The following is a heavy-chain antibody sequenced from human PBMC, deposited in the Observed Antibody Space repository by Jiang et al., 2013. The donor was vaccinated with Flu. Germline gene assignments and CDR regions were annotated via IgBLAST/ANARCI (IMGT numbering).Heavy chain of an antibody. D-gene: IGHD4-11*01. CDR3: AKVRDTVTTQRVQFDY. J-gene: IGHJ4*02. CDR1: GFTFSSYA. Sequence: VQLVESGGGLVQPGGSLRLSCAASGFTFSSYAMSWVRQAPGKGLEWVSAISGSGGSTYYADSVKGRFTISRDNSKNTLYLQMNSLRAEDTAVYYCAKVRDTVTTQRVQFDYWGQGTLVTVSS. V-gene: IGHV3-23*04. CDR2: ISGSGGST.